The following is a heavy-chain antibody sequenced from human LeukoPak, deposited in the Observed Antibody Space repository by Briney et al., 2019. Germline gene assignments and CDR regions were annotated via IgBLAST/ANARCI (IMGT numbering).Heavy chain of an antibody. J-gene: IGHJ4*02. CDR3: AAFLGDGSIDY. V-gene: IGHV4-31*03. D-gene: IGHD3-3*01. Sequence: SETLSLTCTVSGGSISSDTYYWSWIRQHPGKGLEWIGCIHCSGSTYYKPSLKSRLTILVDTSKNQFSLKLSSVTAADTAIYYCAAFLGDGSIDYWGQGTLVTVSS. CDR2: IHCSGST. CDR1: GGSISSDTYY.